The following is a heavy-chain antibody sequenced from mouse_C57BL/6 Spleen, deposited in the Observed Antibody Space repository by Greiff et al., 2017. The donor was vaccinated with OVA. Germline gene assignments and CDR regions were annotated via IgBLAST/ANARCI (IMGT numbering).Heavy chain of an antibody. V-gene: IGHV1-15*01. CDR2: IDPETGGT. D-gene: IGHD1-1*01. CDR1: GYTFTDYE. Sequence: VKLQQSGAELVRPGASVTLSCKASGYTFTDYEMHWVKQTPVHGLEWIGAIDPETGGTAYNQKFKGKAILTADKSSSTAYMELRSLTSEDSAVYYCTRSGDYYYGDYWGQGTTLTVSS. J-gene: IGHJ2*01. CDR3: TRSGDYYYGDY.